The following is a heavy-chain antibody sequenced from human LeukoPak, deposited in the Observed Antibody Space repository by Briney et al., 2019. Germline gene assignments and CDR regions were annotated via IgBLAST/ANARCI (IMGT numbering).Heavy chain of an antibody. J-gene: IGHJ4*02. CDR1: GFTVSSNY. D-gene: IGHD6-19*01. Sequence: PGGSLRLSCAASGFTVSSNYMSWVRQAPGKGLEWVSVIYSGGSTYYADSVKGRFTISRDNSKNTLYLQMNSLRAEDTAVYYCAREGHTTGWPPFDFWGQGTLVTVSS. V-gene: IGHV3-66*01. CDR2: IYSGGST. CDR3: AREGHTTGWPPFDF.